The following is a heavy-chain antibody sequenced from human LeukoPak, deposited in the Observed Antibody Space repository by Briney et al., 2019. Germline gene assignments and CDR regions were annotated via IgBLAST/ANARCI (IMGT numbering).Heavy chain of an antibody. D-gene: IGHD2-2*02. CDR3: ARVAAEVVGLPGAIGFGWLRRDYYYMDV. J-gene: IGHJ6*03. V-gene: IGHV1-18*01. CDR2: ISAYNGDT. CDR1: GYTFTTYG. Sequence: GASVKVSCKASGYTFTTYGISWVRQAPGQGLEWMGWISAYNGDTNYEQKFQGRVTMTTEKSTSTAYMDLSSLRSEDTAVYYCARVAAEVVGLPGAIGFGWLRRDYYYMDVWGKGTTVTVSS.